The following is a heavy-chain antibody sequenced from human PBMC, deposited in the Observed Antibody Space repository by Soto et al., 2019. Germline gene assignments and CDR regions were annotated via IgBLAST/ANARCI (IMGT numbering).Heavy chain of an antibody. J-gene: IGHJ6*02. CDR3: ARNSAVEGVRGYNYYYYGMDV. V-gene: IGHV3-30-3*01. CDR1: GFTFSSYA. CDR2: ISYDGSNK. D-gene: IGHD5-18*01. Sequence: GGSLRLSCAASGFTFSSYAMHWVRQAPGKGLEWVAVISYDGSNKYYADSVKGRFTISRDNSKNTLYLQMNSLRAEDTAVYYCARNSAVEGVRGYNYYYYGMDVWGQGTTVTVSS.